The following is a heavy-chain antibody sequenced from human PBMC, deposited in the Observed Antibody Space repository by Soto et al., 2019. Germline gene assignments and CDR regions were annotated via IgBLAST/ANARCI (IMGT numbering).Heavy chain of an antibody. D-gene: IGHD6-19*01. CDR1: GGSLSGYY. CDR2: INHSGST. Sequence: QVQLQQWGAGLLKPSETLSLTCAVYGGSLSGYYWSWIRQPPGKGLEWIGEINHSGSTNYNPSLKSRVTISVDTSKNQFSLKLSSVTAADTAVYYCARGWSGWRVWLDYWGQGTLVTVSS. V-gene: IGHV4-34*01. CDR3: ARGWSGWRVWLDY. J-gene: IGHJ4*02.